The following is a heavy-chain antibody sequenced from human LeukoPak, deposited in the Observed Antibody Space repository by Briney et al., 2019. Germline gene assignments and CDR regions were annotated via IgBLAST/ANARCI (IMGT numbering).Heavy chain of an antibody. CDR3: AKDRRDPYFDY. V-gene: IGHV3-30*18. CDR1: GFTFSSYG. CDR2: ISYDGSNK. Sequence: GGSLRLSCAASGFTFSSYGMHWVRQAPGKGLEWVAVISYDGSNKYYADSVKGRFTISRDNSKNTLYLQMNSLRAEDTAVYYCAKDRRDPYFDYWGQGTLVTVSS. J-gene: IGHJ4*02.